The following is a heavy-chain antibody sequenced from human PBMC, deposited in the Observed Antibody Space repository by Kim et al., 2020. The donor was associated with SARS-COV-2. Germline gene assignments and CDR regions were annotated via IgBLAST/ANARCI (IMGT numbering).Heavy chain of an antibody. Sequence: GGSLRLSCAASGFTFSSYAMSWVRQAPGKGLEWVSAISGSGGSTYYADSVKGRFTISRDNSKNTLYLQMNSLRAEDTAVYYCAKGPDYYDSSCYYATHDWGQGTLVTVSS. V-gene: IGHV3-23*01. CDR3: AKGPDYYDSSCYYATHD. CDR1: GFTFSSYA. CDR2: ISGSGGST. J-gene: IGHJ4*02. D-gene: IGHD3-22*01.